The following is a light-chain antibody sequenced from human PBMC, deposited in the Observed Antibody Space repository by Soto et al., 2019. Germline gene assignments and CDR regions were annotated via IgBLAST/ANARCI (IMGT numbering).Light chain of an antibody. V-gene: IGKV3-15*01. Sequence: TSSRPKLSMSQGARATLSCRASQYIGSNLAWYQQKPGQAPRLLIYGASTRATGIPARFSGSGSGTEFTLTISRLQTDDFATHYCQQYNSYWTFGQGTKVDIK. CDR1: QYIGSN. CDR2: GAS. CDR3: QQYNSYWT. J-gene: IGKJ1*01.